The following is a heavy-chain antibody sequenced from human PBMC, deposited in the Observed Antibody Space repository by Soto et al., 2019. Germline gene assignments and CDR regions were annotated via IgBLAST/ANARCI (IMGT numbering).Heavy chain of an antibody. CDR1: GDSVSSNSAA. J-gene: IGHJ4*02. V-gene: IGHV6-1*01. CDR2: TYYRSKWYN. Sequence: SQTLSLTCAISGDSVSSNSAAWNWIRQSPSRGLEWLGRTYYRSKWYNDYAVSVKGRITINPDTSKNQFSLQLNSVTPEDTAVYYCARDRPTRTTHNSSSFPNGFDYWGQGTLVTVSS. D-gene: IGHD6-6*01. CDR3: ARDRPTRTTHNSSSFPNGFDY.